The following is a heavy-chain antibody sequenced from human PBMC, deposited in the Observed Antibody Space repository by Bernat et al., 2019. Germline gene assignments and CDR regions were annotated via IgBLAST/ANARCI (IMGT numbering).Heavy chain of an antibody. CDR3: TRGGGTAYIDY. J-gene: IGHJ4*02. CDR2: ISPNSGVT. D-gene: IGHD1-14*01. Sequence: QVQMVQSGAEVKETGASVKVSCKAFGYTFTIYNFHWVRQAPGQGLEWMGWISPNSGVTNYAQKLQGRGTMTRETSISTIYMERHGLTSDDTALYYCTRGGGTAYIDYWGRGTLLTVSS. V-gene: IGHV1-2*02. CDR1: GYTFTIYN.